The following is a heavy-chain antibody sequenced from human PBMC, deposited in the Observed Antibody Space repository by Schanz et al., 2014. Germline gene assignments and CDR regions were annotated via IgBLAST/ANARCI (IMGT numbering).Heavy chain of an antibody. CDR2: IGYLGDT. CDR3: ARGTDWNLHY. J-gene: IGHJ4*02. D-gene: IGHD1-1*01. CDR1: GFTFSSYA. Sequence: AQLMESGGGVVQPGRSLRLSCAASGFTFSSYAMHWVRQAPGKGLEWVSTIGYLGDTYYPDSVKGRFTVSRDSGQNSLYLQMNSLRAGDTAVYYCARGTDWNLHYWGQGALVTVSS. V-gene: IGHV3-13*01.